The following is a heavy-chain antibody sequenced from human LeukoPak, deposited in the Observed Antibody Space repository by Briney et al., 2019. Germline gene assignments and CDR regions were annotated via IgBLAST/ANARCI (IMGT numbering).Heavy chain of an antibody. CDR3: ARDAHNGYEFHDWFDP. Sequence: APVKVSCKASGYTFTGYYMHWVRQAPGQGLEWMGWINPNSGGTNYAQKFQGRVTMTRDTSISTAYMEMSRLTSDDTAVYYCARDAHNGYEFHDWFDPWGQGALVTASS. J-gene: IGHJ5*02. CDR2: INPNSGGT. CDR1: GYTFTGYY. D-gene: IGHD5-12*01. V-gene: IGHV1-2*02.